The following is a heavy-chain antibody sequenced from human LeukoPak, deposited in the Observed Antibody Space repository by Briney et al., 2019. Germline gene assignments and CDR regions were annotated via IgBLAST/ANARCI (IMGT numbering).Heavy chain of an antibody. Sequence: GASVKVSCKASGYTFTDQYMHWVRQAPGQGLEWMGWINPYSGGTVYAHNFQGRVTMATDTSIRTAYMELSRLRSDDTAVYYCASYYYDSSGYEAGYFDSWGQGTLVTASS. CDR3: ASYYYDSSGYEAGYFDS. CDR1: GYTFTDQY. CDR2: INPYSGGT. D-gene: IGHD3-22*01. V-gene: IGHV1-2*02. J-gene: IGHJ4*02.